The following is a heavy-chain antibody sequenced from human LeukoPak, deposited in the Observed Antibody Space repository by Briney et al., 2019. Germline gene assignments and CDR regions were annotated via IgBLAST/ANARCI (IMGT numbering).Heavy chain of an antibody. J-gene: IGHJ4*02. Sequence: PGGSLRLSCAASGFTFSDYYMSWIRQAPGKGLEWVSYISSSGSTIYYADSVKGRFTISRDNAKNSLYLQMNSLRAEDTAVYYCARDFGIAAALYYFDYWGQGTLVTVSS. CDR1: GFTFSDYY. D-gene: IGHD6-13*01. V-gene: IGHV3-11*01. CDR3: ARDFGIAAALYYFDY. CDR2: ISSSGSTI.